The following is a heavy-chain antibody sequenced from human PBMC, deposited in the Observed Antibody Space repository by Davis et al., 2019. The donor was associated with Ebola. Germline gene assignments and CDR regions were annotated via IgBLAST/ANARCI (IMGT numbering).Heavy chain of an antibody. CDR1: NGSISSTNW. J-gene: IGHJ5*02. Sequence: SETLSLTCTVSNGSISSTNWWTWVRQPPGKGLEWIGEIYHRGNTNFNPSLKSRVTISVDKSKNHFSLKLTSVTAADTAVYFCARFIVGPTNWFDPWGQGTLVTVSS. CDR3: ARFIVGPTNWFDP. D-gene: IGHD1-26*01. CDR2: IYHRGNT. V-gene: IGHV4-4*02.